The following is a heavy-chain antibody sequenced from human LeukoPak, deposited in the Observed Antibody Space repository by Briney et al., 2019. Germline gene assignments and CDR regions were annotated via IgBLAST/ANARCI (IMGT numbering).Heavy chain of an antibody. CDR3: ARDRSIHLKYYFDY. CDR2: INPNSGGT. J-gene: IGHJ4*02. Sequence: GASVKVSCKASGYTFTGYYMHWVRQAPGQGLEWMGWINPNSGGTNYAQKFQGRVTMARDTSISTAYMELSRLRSDDTAVYYCARDRSIHLKYYFDYWGQGTLVTVSS. V-gene: IGHV1-2*02. D-gene: IGHD3-3*02. CDR1: GYTFTGYY.